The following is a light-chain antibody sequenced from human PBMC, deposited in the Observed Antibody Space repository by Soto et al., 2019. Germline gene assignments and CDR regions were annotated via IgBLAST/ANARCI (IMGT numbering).Light chain of an antibody. CDR1: SDIGNYNL. V-gene: IGLV2-23*02. Sequence: QSVVTQPASVSGSPGQSVTISCSGSDIGNYNLVSWYQHLPGRAPKLLIFEVTMRPSGISDRFSGSKSASTASLTISGVQPEDEADYYCCSYAGSSPYIVFGGGTKLTVL. CDR3: CSYAGSSPYIV. CDR2: EVT. J-gene: IGLJ2*01.